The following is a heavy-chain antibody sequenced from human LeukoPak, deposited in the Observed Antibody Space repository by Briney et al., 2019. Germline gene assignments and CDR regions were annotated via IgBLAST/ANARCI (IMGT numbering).Heavy chain of an antibody. Sequence: GGSLRLSCAASGFTISSYGMNWVRQAPLKGLEWVSVIFGSGDTTYYADSVKGRFTISRDKSKNMLYLQMHSLRAEDTAVYYCAKDQKPDSGYDIDHWGQGTLVTVSS. J-gene: IGHJ4*02. CDR2: IFGSGDTT. V-gene: IGHV3-23*01. CDR1: GFTISSYG. CDR3: AKDQKPDSGYDIDH. D-gene: IGHD5-12*01.